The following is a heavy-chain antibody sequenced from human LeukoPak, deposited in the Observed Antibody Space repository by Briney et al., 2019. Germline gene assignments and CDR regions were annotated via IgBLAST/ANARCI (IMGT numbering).Heavy chain of an antibody. Sequence: GGSLRLSCTASGFTFINYAVSWVRQVPGKGLEWVSAISGSGRTTYYADSVKGRFTISRDNAKNTLYLQMNSLRAEDTAVYYCARDPRGGTLDYWGQGTLVTVST. V-gene: IGHV3-23*01. CDR3: ARDPRGGTLDY. CDR2: ISGSGRTT. D-gene: IGHD3-10*01. CDR1: GFTFINYA. J-gene: IGHJ4*02.